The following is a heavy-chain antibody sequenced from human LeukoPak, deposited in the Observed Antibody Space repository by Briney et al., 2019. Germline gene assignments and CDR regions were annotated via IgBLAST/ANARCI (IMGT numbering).Heavy chain of an antibody. CDR1: GGSFSGYY. CDR2: INHSGST. J-gene: IGHJ4*02. D-gene: IGHD3-16*02. V-gene: IGHV4-34*01. CDR3: ARGRGHDYVWGSYRQYYLDY. Sequence: SETLSLTCAVYGGSFSGYYWSWIRQPPGKWLEWVGEINHSGSTNYNPSLKSRVTISVDTSKNQFSLKLSSVTAADTAVYYCARGRGHDYVWGSYRQYYLDYWGQGTLVTVSS.